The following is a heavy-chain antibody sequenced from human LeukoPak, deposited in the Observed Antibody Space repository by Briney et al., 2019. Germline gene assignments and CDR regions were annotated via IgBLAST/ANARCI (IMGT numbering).Heavy chain of an antibody. D-gene: IGHD2/OR15-2a*01. CDR2: IFPGDSGT. CDR1: GYGFTTYW. J-gene: IGHJ6*03. CDR3: ARGIIGYFYYMDV. V-gene: IGHV5-51*01. Sequence: GESLQISCRGAGYGFTTYWIAWVRQTPTKGPEWMATIFPGDSGTRYSPSFQGQVTISADSSISTAYLQWSSLKVSDTATYYCARGIIGYFYYMDVWGEGTTVIVSS.